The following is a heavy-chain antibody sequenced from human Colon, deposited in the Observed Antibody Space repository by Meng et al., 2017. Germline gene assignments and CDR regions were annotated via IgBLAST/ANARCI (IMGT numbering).Heavy chain of an antibody. J-gene: IGHJ4*02. Sequence: GGSLRLPCAASGFTFSKAWMSWVRQPPGKGLEWVGRIKSKSDGGTTDYVAPVKDRFTISRDDSKTTLYLQMNGLKAEDTAVYYCVIGGGVRGVKGFENWGQGTLVTVSS. CDR1: GFTFSKAW. CDR3: VIGGGVRGVKGFEN. V-gene: IGHV3-15*01. CDR2: IKSKSDGGTT. D-gene: IGHD3-10*01.